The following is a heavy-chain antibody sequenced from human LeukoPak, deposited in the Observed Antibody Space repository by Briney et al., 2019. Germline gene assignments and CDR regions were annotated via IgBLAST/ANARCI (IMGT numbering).Heavy chain of an antibody. CDR2: INPNSGGT. Sequence: ASVKVSCKASGYTFTGYYMHWVRQAPGQGLEWMGWINPNSGGTNYAQKFQGRVTMTRDMSTSTVYMELSSLRSEDTAVYYCASNAQYSSSWTDYWGQGTLVTVSS. V-gene: IGHV1-2*02. D-gene: IGHD6-13*01. CDR3: ASNAQYSSSWTDY. J-gene: IGHJ4*02. CDR1: GYTFTGYY.